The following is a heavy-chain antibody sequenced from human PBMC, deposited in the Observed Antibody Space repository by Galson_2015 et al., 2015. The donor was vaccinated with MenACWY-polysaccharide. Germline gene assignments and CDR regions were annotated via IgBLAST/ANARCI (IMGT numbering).Heavy chain of an antibody. J-gene: IGHJ4*02. CDR3: AKDTQYGYSSSLDY. D-gene: IGHD6-6*01. Sequence: SLRLSCAASGFTFDDYAMHWVRQAPGKGLGWVSGVTWNSGSTAYADSVKGRFTISRDNAENTLFLQMNSLRAEDTALYYCAKDTQYGYSSSLDYWGQGTLVSVSS. CDR2: VTWNSGST. CDR1: GFTFDDYA. V-gene: IGHV3-9*01.